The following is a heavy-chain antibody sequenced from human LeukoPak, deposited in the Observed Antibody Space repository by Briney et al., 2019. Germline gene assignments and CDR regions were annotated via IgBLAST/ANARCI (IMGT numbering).Heavy chain of an antibody. V-gene: IGHV4-39*01. CDR1: GGSTISGDFY. D-gene: IGHD6-13*01. CDR2: IYYSGTT. CDR3: ARLGSAAGGSRYFDY. J-gene: IGHJ4*02. Sequence: PSETLSLTCTVSGGSTISGDFYWGWIRQPPGKGLKWIGNIYYSGTTYYNPSLKSRVTISVDTSKNQFSLILSSVTAADTAVYYCARLGSAAGGSRYFDYWGQGTLVTVSS.